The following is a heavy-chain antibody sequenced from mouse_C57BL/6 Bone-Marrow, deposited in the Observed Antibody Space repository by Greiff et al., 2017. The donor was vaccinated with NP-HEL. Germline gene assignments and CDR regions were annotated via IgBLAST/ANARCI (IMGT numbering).Heavy chain of an antibody. CDR2: ISDGGSYT. Sequence: EVQGVESGGGLVKPGGSLKLSCAASGFTFSSYAMSWVRQTPEKRLEWVATISDGGSYTYYPDNVKGRFTISRDNAKNNLYLQMSNLKSEDTAMYYCARGGGYFDYWGKGTTLTVSS. D-gene: IGHD1-1*02. V-gene: IGHV5-4*01. CDR3: ARGGGYFDY. CDR1: GFTFSSYA. J-gene: IGHJ2*01.